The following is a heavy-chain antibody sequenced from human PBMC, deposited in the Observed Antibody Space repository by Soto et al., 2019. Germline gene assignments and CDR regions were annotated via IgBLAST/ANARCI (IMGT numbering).Heavy chain of an antibody. CDR2: ISAYNGNT. CDR1: GYTFTSYG. J-gene: IGHJ5*02. Sequence: ASVKVSCKASGYTFTSYGISWVRQAPGQGLEWMGWISAYNGNTNYAQKLQDRVTMTTDTSTSTAYMELRSLRSDDTAVYYCARSPRLYSGSYWFDPWGQGTLVTVSS. D-gene: IGHD1-26*01. CDR3: ARSPRLYSGSYWFDP. V-gene: IGHV1-18*01.